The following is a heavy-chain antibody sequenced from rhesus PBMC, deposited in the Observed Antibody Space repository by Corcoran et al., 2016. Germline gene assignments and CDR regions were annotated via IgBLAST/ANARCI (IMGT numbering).Heavy chain of an antibody. D-gene: IGHD2-39*02. CDR2: ISHANSYI. V-gene: IGHV3S16*01. Sequence: EVQLVESGGGLVQPGGSLRLSCAASGFTFSDYYMSWVRQAPGKGLDWLSSISHANSYIISADSVECRFTISRDNAKNSLSLQMKRLKTEGTAVYYCTRGGYCSGGVCYRYYFDYWGQGVLVTVSS. CDR3: TRGGYCSGGVCYRYYFDY. J-gene: IGHJ4*01. CDR1: GFTFSDYY.